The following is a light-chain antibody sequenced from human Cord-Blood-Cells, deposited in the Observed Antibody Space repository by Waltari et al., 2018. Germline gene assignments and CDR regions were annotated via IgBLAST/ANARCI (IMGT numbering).Light chain of an antibody. CDR1: QSISSW. CDR2: KAS. CDR3: QQYNSYPWT. Sequence: DIQMTQSPSTLSASGGDRVTITFRASQSISSWLAWYQQKPGKAPKLLIYKASSLESGVPSRFSGSGSGTEFTLTISSLQPDDFATYYCQQYNSYPWTFGQGTKVEIK. V-gene: IGKV1-5*03. J-gene: IGKJ1*01.